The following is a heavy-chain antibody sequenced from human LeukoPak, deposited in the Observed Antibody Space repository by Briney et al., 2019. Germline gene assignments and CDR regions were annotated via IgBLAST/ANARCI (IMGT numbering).Heavy chain of an antibody. J-gene: IGHJ4*02. CDR1: GFTFSSYA. Sequence: GGSLRLSCAASGFTFSSYAVSWGCRAPGKGLEGFSAMCWSGVSTYYADSVKCRFTISRDSSKNTLYVQMNRLRAEDAAVYYCAKAYPTTMIVVVTFPVDHWGQRTLVTVSS. D-gene: IGHD3-22*01. V-gene: IGHV3-23*01. CDR2: MCWSGVST. CDR3: AKAYPTTMIVVVTFPVDH.